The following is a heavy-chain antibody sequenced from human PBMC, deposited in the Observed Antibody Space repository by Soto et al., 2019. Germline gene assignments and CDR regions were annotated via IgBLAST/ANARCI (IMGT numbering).Heavy chain of an antibody. Sequence: QMHLVESGGGLVQPAMSLRLSCAVSGVTFTNHGIHWVRQAPGKGLEWVADISYNGIEKWYVDSVTGRFTISRDNFGDKANRQMNGLRTEDTAVYYCASGEGQNGHDTRFDHWGQGTMVTVSS. D-gene: IGHD5-12*01. CDR2: ISYNGIEK. V-gene: IGHV3-30*03. CDR1: GVTFTNHG. CDR3: ASGEGQNGHDTRFDH. J-gene: IGHJ4*02.